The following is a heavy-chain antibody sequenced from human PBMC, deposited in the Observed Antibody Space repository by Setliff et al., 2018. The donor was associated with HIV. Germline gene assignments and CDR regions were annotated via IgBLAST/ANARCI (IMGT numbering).Heavy chain of an antibody. CDR1: GYSISSGYY. Sequence: PSETLSLTCAVSGYSISSGYYWGWIRQPPGKGLEWIGSMYHSGSSYFNSSLKSRVTISVDTSKNQFSLRLSSVTAADTAVYYCARRTVTTGAFDIWGQGTMVTVSS. J-gene: IGHJ3*02. CDR2: MYHSGSS. V-gene: IGHV4-38-2*01. CDR3: ARRTVTTGAFDI. D-gene: IGHD4-17*01.